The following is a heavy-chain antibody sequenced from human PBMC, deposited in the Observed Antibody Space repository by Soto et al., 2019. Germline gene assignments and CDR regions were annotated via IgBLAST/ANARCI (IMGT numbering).Heavy chain of an antibody. D-gene: IGHD3-22*01. CDR2: INSDGSST. Sequence: EVQLVESGGGLVQPGGSLRLSCAASGFTFSSYWMHWVRQAPGKGLVWVSRINSDGSSTSYADSVKGRFTISRDNAKTTLYLPMNSLRAEDTAVYYCAIRAIYYDSSGYFDYWGQGTLVTVSS. V-gene: IGHV3-74*01. CDR1: GFTFSSYW. J-gene: IGHJ4*02. CDR3: AIRAIYYDSSGYFDY.